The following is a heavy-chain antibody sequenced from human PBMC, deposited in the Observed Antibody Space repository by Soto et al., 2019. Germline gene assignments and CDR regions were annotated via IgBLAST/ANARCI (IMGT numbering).Heavy chain of an antibody. J-gene: IGHJ5*02. V-gene: IGHV4-31*03. D-gene: IGHD6-6*01. Sequence: PSGTLYLTCTFSGGSMSIAGYYWSWIRQHPGKGLEWIGHIYYSGNTYYNPSLKSRITISVDTSNNQFSLNLSSVTAADTAVYYCGRDSSSSSGRSGEIDPWGQGTLVTVSS. CDR3: GRDSSSSSGRSGEIDP. CDR1: GGSMSIAGYY. CDR2: IYYSGNT.